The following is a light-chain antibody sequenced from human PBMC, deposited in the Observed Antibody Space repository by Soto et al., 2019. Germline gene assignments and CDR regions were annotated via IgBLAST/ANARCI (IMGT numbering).Light chain of an antibody. J-gene: IGKJ1*01. V-gene: IGKV3-20*01. CDR2: GVS. CDR3: QQYTENSGT. CDR1: QSVSGSD. Sequence: EVVLTQSPGTLSLSPGERATLSCRASQSVSGSDLAWYQQKPGQAPRLLISGVSNRATGTPDRFSGSGSGTDFTLTISSLQPDDIATYYCQQYTENSGTFGQGTKVDIK.